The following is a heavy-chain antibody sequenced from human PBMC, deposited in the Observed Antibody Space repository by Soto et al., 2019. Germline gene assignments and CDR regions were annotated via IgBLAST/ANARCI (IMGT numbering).Heavy chain of an antibody. Sequence: QVQLQQSGPGLVKPSQTLSLTCAISGDSVSSNRAAWNWIRQSPSRGLEWLGKTYYRSKWYNDHAVSVKGRIIINPDTSKNQFSLQLKAVTPEATAVYYCARERLDSIGYFSVWYFDFWGRGTLVTVSS. CDR1: GDSVSSNRAA. J-gene: IGHJ2*01. V-gene: IGHV6-1*01. D-gene: IGHD3-22*01. CDR2: TYYRSKWYN. CDR3: ARERLDSIGYFSVWYFDF.